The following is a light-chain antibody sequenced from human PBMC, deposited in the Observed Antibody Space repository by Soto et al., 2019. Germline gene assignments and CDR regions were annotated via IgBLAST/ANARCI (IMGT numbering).Light chain of an antibody. Sequence: DIVLTQSPGTLSLSPGERATLSCRASQSVSNTFLAWYQQKPGQPPSLVIYGASTRATDIPDRFSGSGSERDFTRPISRLEPEDFAVYFCQHYGSSPPRYTFGQGTKLEIK. J-gene: IGKJ2*01. CDR3: QHYGSSPPRYT. V-gene: IGKV3-20*01. CDR2: GAS. CDR1: QSVSNTF.